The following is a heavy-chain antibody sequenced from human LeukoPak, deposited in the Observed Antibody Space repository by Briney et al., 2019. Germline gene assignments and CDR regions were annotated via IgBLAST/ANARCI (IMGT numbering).Heavy chain of an antibody. Sequence: SEXLSLTCTVSGGSITSGSYFWPWLRQPAGKGLEWLGRMQTNGNTNYNPSLKSRVAISIDTSKNQFSLQLSSVTAADTAVYYCARGLSNAWEVQAYWGQGTLVTVSS. V-gene: IGHV4-61*02. D-gene: IGHD1-26*01. CDR1: GGSITSGSYF. CDR3: ARGLSNAWEVQAY. CDR2: MQTNGNT. J-gene: IGHJ4*02.